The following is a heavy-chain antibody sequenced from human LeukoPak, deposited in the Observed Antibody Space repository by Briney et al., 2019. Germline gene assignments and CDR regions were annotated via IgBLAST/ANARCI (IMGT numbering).Heavy chain of an antibody. D-gene: IGHD2-2*01. Sequence: GESLKISCKGSGYSFTTYWISWVRQMPGKGLEWMGRIDPSDSYTNYSPSFQGHVTTSADKSISTAYQQWSSLKASDTAMYYCARHSTYSGVPYKWLDPWGQGTLVTVSA. V-gene: IGHV5-10-1*01. J-gene: IGHJ5*02. CDR3: ARHSTYSGVPYKWLDP. CDR1: GYSFTTYW. CDR2: IDPSDSYT.